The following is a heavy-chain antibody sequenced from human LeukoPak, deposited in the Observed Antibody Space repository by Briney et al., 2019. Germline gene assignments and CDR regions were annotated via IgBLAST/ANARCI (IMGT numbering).Heavy chain of an antibody. V-gene: IGHV3-21*01. D-gene: IGHD1-26*01. CDR1: GFTFSSYI. Sequence: PGGSLRLSCAASGFTFSSYIMNWVRQAPGKGLEWVSSISSSSSYIYYADSVKGRFTISRDNAKNSLYLQMNSLRAEDTAVYYCARVGWERSKGYAFDIWGQGTIVTVSS. J-gene: IGHJ3*02. CDR3: ARVGWERSKGYAFDI. CDR2: ISSSSSYI.